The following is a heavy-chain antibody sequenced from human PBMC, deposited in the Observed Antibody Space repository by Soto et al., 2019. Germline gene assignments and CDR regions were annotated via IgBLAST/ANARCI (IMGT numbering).Heavy chain of an antibody. CDR1: GFTFNNFG. CDR3: ARGQLLFPFDP. D-gene: IGHD2-21*02. Sequence: QVQLVDSGGGVVQPGRSLKLSCVVSGFTFNNFGMHWVRQAPGKELEWVAVISKDGTNTAYADSVKGRLAISRDNSKNTLYLQIDSLTSEDTGFYYCARGQLLFPFDPWGQGTLVTVSS. CDR2: ISKDGTNT. J-gene: IGHJ5*02. V-gene: IGHV3-30*03.